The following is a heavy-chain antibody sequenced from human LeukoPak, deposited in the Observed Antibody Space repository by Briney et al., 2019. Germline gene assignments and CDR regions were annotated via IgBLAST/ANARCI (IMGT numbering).Heavy chain of an antibody. CDR1: GFTSGFTFSVYS. V-gene: IGHV3-48*01. Sequence: GESLRLSCAASGFTSGFTFSVYSMNWVRQAPGKGLEWLSYISSSSYTIYYADSVKGRSTISRDNSKNTLNLQMNSLRAEDTALYYCAKDQNYESSGYYGGFDCWGQGTLVTVSS. CDR2: ISSSSYTI. CDR3: AKDQNYESSGYYGGFDC. J-gene: IGHJ4*02. D-gene: IGHD3-22*01.